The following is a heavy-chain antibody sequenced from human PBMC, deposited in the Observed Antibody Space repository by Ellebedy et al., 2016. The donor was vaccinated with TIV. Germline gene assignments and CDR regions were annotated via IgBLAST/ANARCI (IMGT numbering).Heavy chain of an antibody. Sequence: PGGSLRLSCEASGFNFRSYWMSWVRQAPGKGLEWVANIYQDGSEQYYVDSVKGRFTISRDNARNSVYLQMNSLRAEDTAVYYCARRGSYGDYSVRVNPWLDSWGQGTLVAVSP. D-gene: IGHD4-17*01. V-gene: IGHV3-7*01. CDR1: GFNFRSYW. J-gene: IGHJ5*01. CDR2: IYQDGSEQ. CDR3: ARRGSYGDYSVRVNPWLDS.